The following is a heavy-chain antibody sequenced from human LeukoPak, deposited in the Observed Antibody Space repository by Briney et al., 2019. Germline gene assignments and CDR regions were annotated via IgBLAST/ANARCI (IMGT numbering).Heavy chain of an antibody. V-gene: IGHV3-74*01. CDR3: ARPKGYCSGASCYSYYFDL. Sequence: GGSLRLSCAASGFTFNTFWMHWVRQAPGKGLVWVSRINPDGSSVRYADSVEGRFTISRDNAKNTVYLQMNSLSAEDTALYYCARPKGYCSGASCYSYYFDLWGQGTLVTVSS. D-gene: IGHD2-15*01. CDR1: GFTFNTFW. CDR2: INPDGSSV. J-gene: IGHJ4*02.